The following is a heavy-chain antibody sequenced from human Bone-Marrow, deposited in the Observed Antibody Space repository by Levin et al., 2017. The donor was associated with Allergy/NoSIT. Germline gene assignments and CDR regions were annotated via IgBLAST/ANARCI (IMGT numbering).Heavy chain of an antibody. Sequence: AASVKVSCKASGYTFTSYGISWVRQAPGQGLEWMGWISAYNGNTNYAQKLQGRVTMTTDTSTSTAYMELRSLRSDDTAVYYCARGNIVGATPGGWFDPWGQGTLVTVSS. J-gene: IGHJ5*02. CDR1: GYTFTSYG. V-gene: IGHV1-18*01. CDR2: ISAYNGNT. CDR3: ARGNIVGATPGGWFDP. D-gene: IGHD1-26*01.